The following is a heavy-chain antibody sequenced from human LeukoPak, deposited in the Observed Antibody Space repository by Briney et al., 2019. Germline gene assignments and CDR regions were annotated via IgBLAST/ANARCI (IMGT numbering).Heavy chain of an antibody. J-gene: IGHJ4*02. CDR2: ISSSSFYI. CDR3: ARDYVTGELLPSYFDY. D-gene: IGHD3-16*01. V-gene: IGHV3-21*01. Sequence: GGSLRLSCAASGFTFSSYRMNWVRQAPGKGLEWVSSISSSSFYIYYADSLKGRFTISRDNAKNSLYLQMNSLRAEDTAVYYCARDYVTGELLPSYFDYWGQGTLVTVSS. CDR1: GFTFSSYR.